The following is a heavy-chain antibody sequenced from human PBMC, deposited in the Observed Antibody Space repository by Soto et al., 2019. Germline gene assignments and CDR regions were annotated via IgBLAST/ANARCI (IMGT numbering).Heavy chain of an antibody. CDR3: ARVYDSSGYYSDY. CDR2: IYYSGST. Sequence: SETLSLTCTVSGGSISSGGYYWSWIRQHPGKGLEWIGYIYYSGSTYYNPSLKSRVTISVDTSKNQFSLKLSSVTAADTAVYYCARVYDSSGYYSDYWGQGTLVTVS. V-gene: IGHV4-31*03. J-gene: IGHJ4*02. D-gene: IGHD3-22*01. CDR1: GGSISSGGYY.